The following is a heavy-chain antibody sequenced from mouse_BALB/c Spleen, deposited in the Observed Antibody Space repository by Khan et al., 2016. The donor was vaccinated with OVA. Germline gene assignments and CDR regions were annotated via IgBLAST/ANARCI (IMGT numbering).Heavy chain of an antibody. D-gene: IGHD2-1*01. CDR3: ARKYGNYQCKDH. CDR1: GYTFTNYG. Sequence: QIQLVQSGPELKKPGETVKISCKASGYTFTNYGMNWVKQAPGKGLKWMGWINTYTGEPTYADDFKGRFAFSLETSASTAYLQINNLKNEDTATXVWARKYGNYQCKDHRGQGTSVTVSS. J-gene: IGHJ4*01. CDR2: INTYTGEP. V-gene: IGHV9-3-1*01.